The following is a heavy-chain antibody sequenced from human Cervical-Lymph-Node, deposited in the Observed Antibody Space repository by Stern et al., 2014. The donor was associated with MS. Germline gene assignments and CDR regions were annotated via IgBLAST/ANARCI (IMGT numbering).Heavy chain of an antibody. Sequence: VQLVQSGGGLVKPGGSLRLSCAASGFTFSNSYMTWIRPAPGKGLEWISYISPTGDTIYYADSVKGRFTISRDNAQHSLYLQTNSLRAEDTAVYYCARERGASSWHDYWGQGTLVTVSS. CDR1: GFTFSNSY. CDR2: ISPTGDTI. D-gene: IGHD6-13*01. CDR3: ARERGASSWHDY. V-gene: IGHV3-11*01. J-gene: IGHJ4*02.